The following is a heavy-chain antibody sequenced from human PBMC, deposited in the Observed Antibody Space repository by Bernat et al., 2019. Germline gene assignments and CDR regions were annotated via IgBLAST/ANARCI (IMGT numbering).Heavy chain of an antibody. Sequence: QVQLQESGPGLVKPSGTLSLTCTVSGGSISSSSYYWGWIRQPPGKGLEWIGSIYYSGSTYYNPSLKSRVTISVDTSKNQFSLKLSSVTAADTAVYYCAGPYYDILTGYYDYAFDIWGQGTMVTVSS. CDR2: IYYSGST. D-gene: IGHD3-9*01. CDR3: AGPYYDILTGYYDYAFDI. CDR1: GGSISSSSYY. J-gene: IGHJ3*02. V-gene: IGHV4-39*01.